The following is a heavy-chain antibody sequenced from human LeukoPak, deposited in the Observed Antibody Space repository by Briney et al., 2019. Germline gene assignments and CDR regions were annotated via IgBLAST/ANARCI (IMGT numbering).Heavy chain of an antibody. CDR3: AKDPNPLWDIWSGYK. J-gene: IGHJ4*02. CDR1: GFTFTGHT. CDR2: IGGRIDRK. V-gene: IGHV3-23*01. D-gene: IGHD3-3*01. Sequence: QPGGSLILCCTASGFTFTGHTMSWFRQAAGEGVELVSIIGGRIDRKYYANSVEGLFTISRNNSKNILYPQMNSLRGEDTAVYYCAKDPNPLWDIWSGYKWGQGTLVTVSS.